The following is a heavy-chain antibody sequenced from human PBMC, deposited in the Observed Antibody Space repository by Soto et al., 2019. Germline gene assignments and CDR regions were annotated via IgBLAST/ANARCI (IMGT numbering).Heavy chain of an antibody. J-gene: IGHJ6*02. Sequence: QVQLVESGGGVVQPGRSLRLSCAASGFTFSSYAMHWVRQAPGKGLEWVAVISYDGSNKYYADSVKGRFTISRDNSKNTLYLKMNSLRAEDTAVYYCARAPGGTHSYYYGMDVWGQGTTVTVSS. CDR2: ISYDGSNK. CDR1: GFTFSSYA. D-gene: IGHD1-1*01. CDR3: ARAPGGTHSYYYGMDV. V-gene: IGHV3-30-3*01.